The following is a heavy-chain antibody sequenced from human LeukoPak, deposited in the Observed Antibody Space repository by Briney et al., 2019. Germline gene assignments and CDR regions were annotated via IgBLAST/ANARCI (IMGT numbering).Heavy chain of an antibody. CDR3: ARLPMVRGVASIDY. D-gene: IGHD3-10*01. Sequence: PSETLSLTCTVSGGSISSSNYYWGWIRQSPGKGLEWIGEINHSGSTNYNPSLKSRVTISVDTSKNQFSLKLSSVTAADTAVYYCARLPMVRGVASIDYWGQGTLVTVSS. V-gene: IGHV4-39*07. CDR1: GGSISSSNYY. CDR2: INHSGST. J-gene: IGHJ4*02.